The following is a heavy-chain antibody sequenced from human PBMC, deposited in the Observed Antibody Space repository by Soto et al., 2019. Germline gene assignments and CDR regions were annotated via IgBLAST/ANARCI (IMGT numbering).Heavy chain of an antibody. CDR1: GYTFSRSG. D-gene: IGHD2-15*01. CDR3: AREQGCRVVSNSNWFDP. Sequence: APVKVSCKASGYTFSRSGIMWVLQAPGQGLEWMGWIRAYNGNTNSAEKLRGRLTMTTDASTTTAYMELRSLRSDDTAIYYCAREQGCRVVSNSNWFDPWGQGTLVTVSS. J-gene: IGHJ5*02. V-gene: IGHV1-18*01. CDR2: IRAYNGNT.